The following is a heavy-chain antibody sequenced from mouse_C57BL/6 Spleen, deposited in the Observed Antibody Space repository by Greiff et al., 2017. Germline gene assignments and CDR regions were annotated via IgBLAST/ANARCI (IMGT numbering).Heavy chain of an antibody. CDR2: ISSGGSYT. J-gene: IGHJ2*01. V-gene: IGHV5-6*01. CDR1: GFTFSSYG. CDR3: ARLTTVVAEDYFDY. Sequence: EVQVVESGGDLVKPGGSLKLSCAASGFTFSSYGMSWVRQTPDKRLEWVATISSGGSYTYYPDSVKGRFTISRDNAKNTLYLQMSSLKSEDTAMYYCARLTTVVAEDYFDYWGQGTTLTVSS. D-gene: IGHD1-1*01.